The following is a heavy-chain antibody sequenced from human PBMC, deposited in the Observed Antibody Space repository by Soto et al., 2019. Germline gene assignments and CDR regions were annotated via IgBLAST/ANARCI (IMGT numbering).Heavy chain of an antibody. J-gene: IGHJ4*02. Sequence: PGGSLRLSCTASGFSFSSNWMSWVRQAPGKGPEWVANINQDGSEKYCADSVKGRFTISRDNAKNSLYLQMDSLRVEDTALYYCFNVAFGYWGRGTPVTVSS. CDR2: INQDGSEK. CDR3: FNVAFGY. CDR1: GFSFSSNW. V-gene: IGHV3-7*01.